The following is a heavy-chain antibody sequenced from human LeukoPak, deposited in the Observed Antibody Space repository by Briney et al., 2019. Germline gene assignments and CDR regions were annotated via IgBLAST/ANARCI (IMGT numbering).Heavy chain of an antibody. J-gene: IGHJ4*02. CDR2: IIPIFGTA. V-gene: IGHV1-69*13. CDR1: GGTFSSYA. CDR3: ARSGKYSSGWYMFDY. D-gene: IGHD6-19*01. Sequence: SVKVSRKASGGTFSSYAISWVRQAPGQGLEWMGGIIPIFGTANYAQKFQGRVTITADQSTRTAYMELSSLRSEDTAVYYCARSGKYSSGWYMFDYWGQGTLVTVSS.